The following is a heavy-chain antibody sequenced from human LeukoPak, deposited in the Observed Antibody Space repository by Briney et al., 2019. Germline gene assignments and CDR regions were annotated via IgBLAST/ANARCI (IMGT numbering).Heavy chain of an antibody. V-gene: IGHV4-59*01. CDR1: GGSISSYY. J-gene: IGHJ4*02. Sequence: PSETLSLTCTVSGGSISSYYWSWIRQPPGKGLEWIGYIYYSGSTNYNPSLKSRVTISVDTSKNQFSLKLISVTAADTAVYYCARVGTYYDFWSGYYRIEFPFDYWGQGTLVTVSS. CDR2: IYYSGST. D-gene: IGHD3-3*01. CDR3: ARVGTYYDFWSGYYRIEFPFDY.